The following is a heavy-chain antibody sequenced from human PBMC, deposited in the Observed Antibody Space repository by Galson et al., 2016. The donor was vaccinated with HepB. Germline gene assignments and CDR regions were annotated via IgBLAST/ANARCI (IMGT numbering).Heavy chain of an antibody. Sequence: SLRLSCAASTFTFRSYAMNWVRRAPGKGLVWVSRINSDGSRRTYADSVKGRFTISRDNARNTLYLQMDSLRAEDTAVYYCARGGYDGYEIDYWGQGTLVSVSS. CDR1: TFTFRSYA. CDR3: ARGGYDGYEIDY. D-gene: IGHD5-12*01. J-gene: IGHJ4*02. V-gene: IGHV3-74*01. CDR2: INSDGSRR.